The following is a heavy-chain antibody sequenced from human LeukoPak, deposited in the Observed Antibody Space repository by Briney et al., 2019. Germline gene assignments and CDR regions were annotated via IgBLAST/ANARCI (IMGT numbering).Heavy chain of an antibody. CDR3: AKGPDYYDSSGYPD. V-gene: IGHV3-23*01. CDR1: GFTFSSYA. D-gene: IGHD3-22*01. J-gene: IGHJ4*02. CDR2: ISGSGGST. Sequence: PGGSLRLSCAASGFTFSSYAMSWVRQAPGKGLEWVSAISGSGGSTYYADSVKGRVTISRDNFKNTLYLQMNSLRAEDTAVYYCAKGPDYYDSSGYPDWGQGTLVTVSS.